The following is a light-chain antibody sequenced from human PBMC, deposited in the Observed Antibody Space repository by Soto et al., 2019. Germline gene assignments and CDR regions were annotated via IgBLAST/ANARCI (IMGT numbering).Light chain of an antibody. Sequence: EIVLTQSPGTLSLSPGERATLSCRASQSVSSYLAWYQQKPGQAPRLLIYGASSRATGIPDRFSGSGSGTDFIFTISRLEPEDFAVYYCQQYNNWPRTFGQGTKVDIK. CDR1: QSVSSY. CDR2: GAS. J-gene: IGKJ1*01. CDR3: QQYNNWPRT. V-gene: IGKV3-20*01.